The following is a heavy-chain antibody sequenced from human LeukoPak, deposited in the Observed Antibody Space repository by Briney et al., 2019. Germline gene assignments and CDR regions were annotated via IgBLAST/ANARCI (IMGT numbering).Heavy chain of an antibody. V-gene: IGHV4-59*08. J-gene: IGHJ4*02. D-gene: IGHD6-19*01. CDR1: GGSISSYY. CDR3: ARYYSSGWSYFDY. Sequence: SETLSLTCTASGGSISSYYWSWIRQPPGKGLEWIGYIYYSGSTNYNPSLKSRVTISVDTSKNQFSLKLSSVTAADTAVYYCARYYSSGWSYFDYWGQGTLVTVSS. CDR2: IYYSGST.